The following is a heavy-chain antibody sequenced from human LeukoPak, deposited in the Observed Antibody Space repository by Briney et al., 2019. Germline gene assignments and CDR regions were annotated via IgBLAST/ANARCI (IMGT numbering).Heavy chain of an antibody. CDR3: VRRGDGYPYYFDY. Sequence: PETLSLTCTVSGGSISNHYWSWIRQPSGKGLEWIGYIHYGGNTDYNPSLKGRLTISVDTSKNQFSLKLSSVTAADTAVYYCVRRGDGYPYYFDYWGQGTLVTVSS. CDR2: IHYGGNT. J-gene: IGHJ4*02. CDR1: GGSISNHY. V-gene: IGHV4-59*11. D-gene: IGHD5-24*01.